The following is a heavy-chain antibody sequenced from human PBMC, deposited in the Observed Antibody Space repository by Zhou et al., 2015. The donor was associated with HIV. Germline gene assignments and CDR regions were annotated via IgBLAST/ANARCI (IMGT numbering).Heavy chain of an antibody. J-gene: IGHJ6*02. CDR3: ARRSGWYVDYGMDV. D-gene: IGHD6-19*01. CDR1: GGTFSNYG. CDR2: ISAYNGNT. Sequence: QVQLVQSGAEVKKPGSSVKVSCKASGGTFSNYGISWVRQAPGQGLEWMGWISAYNGNTNYAQKLQGRVTMTTDTSTSTAYMELRSLRSDDTAVYYCARRSGWYVDYGMDVWGQGTTVTVSS. V-gene: IGHV1-18*01.